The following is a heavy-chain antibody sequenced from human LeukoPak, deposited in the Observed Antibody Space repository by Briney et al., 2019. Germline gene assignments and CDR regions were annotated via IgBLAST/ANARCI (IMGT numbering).Heavy chain of an antibody. Sequence: GGSLRLSCAASGFTFSSYAMSWVRQAPGKGLEWVSVLYSGDTTYYADSVKGRFSISRDYSKNTLYLQMNSLRVEDTAIYYCAMGCGGNCYSFSAWGQGPLVTVSS. J-gene: IGHJ5*02. CDR3: AMGCGGNCYSFSA. CDR2: LYSGDTT. CDR1: GFTFSSYA. D-gene: IGHD2-21*02. V-gene: IGHV3-66*01.